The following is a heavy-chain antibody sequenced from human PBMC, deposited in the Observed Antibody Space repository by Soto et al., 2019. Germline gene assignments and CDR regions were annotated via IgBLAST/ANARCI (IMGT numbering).Heavy chain of an antibody. CDR1: GGSLSSGGYS. V-gene: IGHV4-30-2*01. CDR3: ARYEGEEYSYGDPYFDY. J-gene: IGHJ4*02. CDR2: IYHSGST. D-gene: IGHD5-18*01. Sequence: SETLSLTCAVSGGSLSSGGYSWSWLRQPPGKGLEWIGYIYHSGSTYYNPSLKSRVTISVDRSKNQFSLKLSSVTAADTAVYYCARYEGEEYSYGDPYFDYWGQGTLVTVSS.